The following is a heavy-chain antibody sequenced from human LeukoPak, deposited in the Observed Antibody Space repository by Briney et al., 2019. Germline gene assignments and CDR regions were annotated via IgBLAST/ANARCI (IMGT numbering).Heavy chain of an antibody. D-gene: IGHD1-26*01. CDR2: ISNSGRTI. Sequence: PGGSLRLSCAASGFTFSDYYMSWVRQAPGKGLEWVSYISNSGRTIFYADSVKGRFTISRDKAKNSMYLQMNSLSAEDTAVYYCARPKWELPMGGWSDPWGQGTLVTASS. V-gene: IGHV3-11*04. CDR1: GFTFSDYY. J-gene: IGHJ5*02. CDR3: ARPKWELPMGGWSDP.